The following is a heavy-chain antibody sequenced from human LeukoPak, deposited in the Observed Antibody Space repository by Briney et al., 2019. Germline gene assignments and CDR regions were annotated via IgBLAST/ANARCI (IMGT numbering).Heavy chain of an antibody. V-gene: IGHV5-51*01. Sequence: KIGESLKISCKGSGYIFTNYWIGWVRQMPGKGLEWMGIIYPGDSDTRYSPSFQGQVTISADKSISTAYLQWSSLKASDTAMYHCARHGRSGRGYSYGVFDYWGQGNLVTVSS. D-gene: IGHD5-18*01. CDR2: IYPGDSDT. CDR1: GYIFTNYW. J-gene: IGHJ4*02. CDR3: ARHGRSGRGYSYGVFDY.